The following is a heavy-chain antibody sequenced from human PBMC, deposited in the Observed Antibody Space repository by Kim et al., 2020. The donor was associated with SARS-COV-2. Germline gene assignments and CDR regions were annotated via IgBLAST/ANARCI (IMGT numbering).Heavy chain of an antibody. V-gene: IGHV3-7*04. D-gene: IGHD4-17*01. J-gene: IGHJ4*02. CDR3: ARPPVRIRGDPYYFDY. Sequence: SVKGRFTISRDNAKNSLYLQMNSLRAEDTAVYYCARPPVRIRGDPYYFDYWGQGTLVTVSS.